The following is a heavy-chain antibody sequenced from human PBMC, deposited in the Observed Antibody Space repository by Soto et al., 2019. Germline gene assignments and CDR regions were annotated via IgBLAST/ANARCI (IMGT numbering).Heavy chain of an antibody. CDR2: IVPIYGIP. Sequence: ASVKVSCKTSGGTFNTHAISWVRQAPGHGFEWMGGIVPIYGIPSHAQKFQGRVTVTADEPTTTVYMELSSLRSDDTAVYYCARGPNWNARYYYYGMDVWGQGTTVTVSS. CDR1: GGTFNTHA. V-gene: IGHV1-69*13. D-gene: IGHD1-1*01. CDR3: ARGPNWNARYYYYGMDV. J-gene: IGHJ6*02.